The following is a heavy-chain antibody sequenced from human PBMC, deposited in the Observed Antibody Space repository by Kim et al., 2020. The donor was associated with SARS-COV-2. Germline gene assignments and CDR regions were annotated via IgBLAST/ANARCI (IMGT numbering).Heavy chain of an antibody. CDR2: INAGNGNT. D-gene: IGHD6-13*01. J-gene: IGHJ6*02. CDR3: ARPGTQQLGRHYYYYYGMDV. CDR1: GYTFTSYA. Sequence: ASVKVSCKASGYTFTSYAMHWVRQAPGQRLEWMGWINAGNGNTKYSQKFQGRVTITRDTSASTAYMELSSLRSEDTAVYYCARPGTQQLGRHYYYYYGMDVWGQGTTVTVSS. V-gene: IGHV1-3*01.